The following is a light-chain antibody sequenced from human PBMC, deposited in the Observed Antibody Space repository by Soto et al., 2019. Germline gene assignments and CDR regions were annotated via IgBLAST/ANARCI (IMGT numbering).Light chain of an antibody. CDR1: QSVSSN. CDR2: GSS. V-gene: IGKV3-15*01. CDR3: QQYNNWTRT. Sequence: EIVMTQSPATVSVTPGERATLSCRASQSVSSNLAWYQQKPGQARRLLCSGSSTRATGIPARFSGSGYGTEFTLTIRSLQSEDFAVYDCQQYNNWTRTFGQGTKVDI. J-gene: IGKJ1*01.